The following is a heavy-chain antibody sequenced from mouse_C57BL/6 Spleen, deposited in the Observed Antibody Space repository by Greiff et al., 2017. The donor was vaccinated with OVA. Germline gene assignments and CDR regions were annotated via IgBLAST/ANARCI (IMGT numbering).Heavy chain of an antibody. D-gene: IGHD1-1*01. CDR2: ISSGGDYI. V-gene: IGHV5-9-1*02. CDR1: GFTFSSYA. J-gene: IGHJ3*01. Sequence: EVQRVESGEGLVKPGGSLKLSCAASGFTFSSYAMSWVRQTPEKRLEWVAYISSGGDYIYYADTVKGRFTISRDNARNTLYLQMSSLKSEDTAMYYCTRGRGSSPPFAYWGQGTLVTVSA. CDR3: TRGRGSSPPFAY.